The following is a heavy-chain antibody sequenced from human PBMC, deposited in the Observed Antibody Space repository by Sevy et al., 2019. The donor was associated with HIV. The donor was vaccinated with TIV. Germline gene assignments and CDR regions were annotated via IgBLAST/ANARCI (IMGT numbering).Heavy chain of an antibody. J-gene: IGHJ4*02. CDR3: AKDRRTPGTMIVISHFDY. V-gene: IGHV3-23*01. CDR1: GFTFSSYA. CDR2: ISGSGGST. Sequence: GGSLRLSCAASGFTFSSYAMSWVRQAPGKGLEWVSAISGSGGSTYYADSVKGRFTISRDNSKNTLYLQMNSLRAEDTAVYYCAKDRRTPGTMIVISHFDYWGQGTLVTVSS. D-gene: IGHD3-22*01.